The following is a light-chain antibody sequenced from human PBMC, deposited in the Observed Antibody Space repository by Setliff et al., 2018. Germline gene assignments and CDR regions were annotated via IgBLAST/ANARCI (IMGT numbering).Light chain of an antibody. Sequence: QSALTQPPSASGSPGQSVTISCTGTSSDVGGYKYVSWFQQHPGKAPKLMIYEVTKRPSGVPDRFSGSKSGNTASRTVSVLQAEDEADYYCTSYAGSNNYVFGTGTKVTVL. J-gene: IGLJ1*01. CDR3: TSYAGSNNYV. V-gene: IGLV2-8*01. CDR2: EVT. CDR1: SSDVGGYKY.